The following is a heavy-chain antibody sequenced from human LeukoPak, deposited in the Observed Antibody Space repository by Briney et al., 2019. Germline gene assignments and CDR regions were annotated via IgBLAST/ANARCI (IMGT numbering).Heavy chain of an antibody. V-gene: IGHV1-69*13. Sequence: GASVTVSCKASGGTFSSYAISWVRQAPGQGLEWMGGIIPIFGTANYAQKFQGRVTITADESTSTAYMELSSLRSEDTAVYYCARDRGLRYGMDVWGQGTTVTVSS. CDR1: GGTFSSYA. CDR3: ARDRGLRYGMDV. D-gene: IGHD5-12*01. J-gene: IGHJ6*02. CDR2: IIPIFGTA.